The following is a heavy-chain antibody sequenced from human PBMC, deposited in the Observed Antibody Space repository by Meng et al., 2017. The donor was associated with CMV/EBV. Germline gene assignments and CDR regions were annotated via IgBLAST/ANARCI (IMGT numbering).Heavy chain of an antibody. D-gene: IGHD3-10*01. CDR1: GYIFTGYY. Sequence: CKTSGYIFTGYYSHWVRQAPGQGLEWMGWINPNSGATYYAENFQGRITMTRDTSISTVHMELMRLRSDDTAVYFCARERGVSSVWFGSWGQGTLVTVSS. V-gene: IGHV1-2*02. CDR2: INPNSGAT. J-gene: IGHJ5*01. CDR3: ARERGVSSVWFGS.